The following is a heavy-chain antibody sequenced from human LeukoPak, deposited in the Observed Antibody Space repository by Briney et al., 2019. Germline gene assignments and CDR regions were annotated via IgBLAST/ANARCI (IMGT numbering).Heavy chain of an antibody. D-gene: IGHD3-22*01. J-gene: IGHJ3*02. V-gene: IGHV4-4*02. CDR3: ARDRSGYRDAFDI. Sequence: SETLSLTCAVSGGSISSSNWWSWVRQPPGKGLEWIGEIYHSGSTNYNPSLKSRVTISVDKSKNQFSLKLSSVTAADTAVYYCARDRSGYRDAFDIWGQGTMVTVSS. CDR2: IYHSGST. CDR1: GGSISSSNW.